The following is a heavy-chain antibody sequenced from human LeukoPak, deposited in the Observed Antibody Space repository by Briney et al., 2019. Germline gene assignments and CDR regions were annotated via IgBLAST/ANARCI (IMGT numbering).Heavy chain of an antibody. J-gene: IGHJ4*02. CDR1: GGTFSSYA. CDR2: IIPIFGTA. V-gene: IGHV1-69*05. D-gene: IGHD3-22*01. Sequence: ASVKVSCKASGGTFSSYAISWVRQAPGQGLEWMGGIIPIFGTANYAQKFQGRVTITTDESTSTAYMELSSLRSEDTAVYYCARDSWNNYYDSSGEDYWGQGTLVTVSS. CDR3: ARDSWNNYYDSSGEDY.